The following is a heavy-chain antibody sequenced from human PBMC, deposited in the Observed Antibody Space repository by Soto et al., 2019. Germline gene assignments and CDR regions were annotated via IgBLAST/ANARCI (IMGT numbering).Heavy chain of an antibody. D-gene: IGHD6-19*01. V-gene: IGHV3-30-3*01. Sequence: QVQLVESGGGVVQPGRSLRLSCAASGFTFSSYAMHWVRQAPGKGLEWVAVISYDGSNKYYADSVKGRFTISRDNSKNTLYLQMNSLRAEDTAVYYCVSDGRQWPGYFQHWGQGTLVTVSS. J-gene: IGHJ1*01. CDR1: GFTFSSYA. CDR2: ISYDGSNK. CDR3: VSDGRQWPGYFQH.